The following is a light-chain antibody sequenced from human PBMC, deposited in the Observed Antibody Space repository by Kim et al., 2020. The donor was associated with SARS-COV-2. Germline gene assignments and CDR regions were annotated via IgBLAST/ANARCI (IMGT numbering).Light chain of an antibody. V-gene: IGKV3-11*01. CDR3: QQRINWPLT. J-gene: IGKJ4*01. CDR1: QRVGSF. Sequence: FYPGERVTLPGRARQRVGSFLAWDQQKPCQSTRLLICDASNRATGIPGRFSGSRSGADFTLTISRLEPEDFAVYYCQQRINWPLTFGGGTKVDIK. CDR2: DAS.